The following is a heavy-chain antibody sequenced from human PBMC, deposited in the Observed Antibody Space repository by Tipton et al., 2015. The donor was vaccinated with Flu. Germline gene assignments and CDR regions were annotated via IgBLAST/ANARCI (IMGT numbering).Heavy chain of an antibody. CDR2: IYYSGST. D-gene: IGHD3-10*01. Sequence: TLSLTCTVSGGSISSYYWSWIRQPPGKGLEWIGYIYYSGSTNYSPSLKSRVTISVDTSKNQFSLKLSSVTAADTAVYYCARGGAAGALDYWGQGTLVTVSS. CDR3: ARGGAAGALDY. CDR1: GGSISSYY. V-gene: IGHV4-59*08. J-gene: IGHJ4*02.